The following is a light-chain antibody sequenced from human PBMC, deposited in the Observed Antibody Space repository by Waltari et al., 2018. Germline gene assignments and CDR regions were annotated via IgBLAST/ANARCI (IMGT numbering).Light chain of an antibody. Sequence: EIVLTQSPGTLSLSPGETATLSCRASQSVSRALVWYQQKPGQAPRLLIYDAARRAPGIPDRFSGSGSGTDFSLTISRLEPEDCAVYYCQKYERLPATFGQGTKVEIK. V-gene: IGKV3-20*01. CDR2: DAA. J-gene: IGKJ1*01. CDR3: QKYERLPAT. CDR1: QSVSRA.